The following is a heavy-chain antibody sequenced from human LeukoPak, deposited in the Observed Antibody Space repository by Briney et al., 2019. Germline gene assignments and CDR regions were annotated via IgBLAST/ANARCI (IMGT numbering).Heavy chain of an antibody. CDR2: INHSGST. D-gene: IGHD6-19*01. J-gene: IGHJ4*02. CDR3: ARGYSSGWYVGTFDY. CDR1: GGSFSGYY. Sequence: SETLSLTCAVYGGSFSGYYWSWIRQPPGKGLEWIGEINHSGSTNYNPSLKSRVTISVDTSKNQFSLKLSSVTAADTAVYYCARGYSSGWYVGTFDYWGQGTLVTVSS. V-gene: IGHV4-34*01.